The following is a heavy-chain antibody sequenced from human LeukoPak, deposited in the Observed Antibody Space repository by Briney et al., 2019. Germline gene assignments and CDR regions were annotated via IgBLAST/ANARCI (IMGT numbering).Heavy chain of an antibody. J-gene: IGHJ4*02. CDR2: ISAYSGNT. CDR3: ARTHYYDSSGYYYGLVY. Sequence: ASVKVSCKASGYTFTSYGISWVRQAPGQGREWMGWISAYSGNTNYAQKLQGRVTMTTDTSTSTAYMELRSLRSDDTAVYYCARTHYYDSSGYYYGLVYWGQGTLVTVSS. V-gene: IGHV1-18*01. CDR1: GYTFTSYG. D-gene: IGHD3-22*01.